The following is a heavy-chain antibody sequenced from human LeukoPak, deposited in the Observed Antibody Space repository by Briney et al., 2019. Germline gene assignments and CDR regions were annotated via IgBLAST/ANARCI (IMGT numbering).Heavy chain of an antibody. CDR2: IDPASGGT. Sequence: ASVKVSCKTSGYTLSNYGISWVRQAPGQGLEWMGWIDPASGGTNCAQKFQGRVTMTRDTSISTAYMELSRLRSDDTAVYYCARRIAVAATDWFDPWGQGTLVTVSS. CDR3: ARRIAVAATDWFDP. D-gene: IGHD6-19*01. CDR1: GYTLSNYG. J-gene: IGHJ5*02. V-gene: IGHV1-2*02.